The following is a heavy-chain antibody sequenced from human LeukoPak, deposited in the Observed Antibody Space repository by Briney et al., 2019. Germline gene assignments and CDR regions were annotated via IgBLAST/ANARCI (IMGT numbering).Heavy chain of an antibody. V-gene: IGHV4-59*01. CDR3: ASLGPGYGDHGAFFDY. CDR2: IYYSGST. Sequence: SETLSLTCTVSGGSISSYYWSWIRQPPGKGLEWIGYIYYSGSTNYNPSLKSRVTISVDTSKNQFSLKLSSVTAADTAVYYCASLGPGYGDHGAFFDYWGQGTLVTVSS. CDR1: GGSISSYY. D-gene: IGHD4-17*01. J-gene: IGHJ4*02.